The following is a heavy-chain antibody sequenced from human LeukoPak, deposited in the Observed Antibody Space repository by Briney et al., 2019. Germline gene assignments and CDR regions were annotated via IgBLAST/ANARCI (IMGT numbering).Heavy chain of an antibody. Sequence: PGGSLRLSCAASGFTFSSYEMNWVRQAPGKGLEWVSYISSSGSTIYYADSVKGRFTISRDNAKNSLYLQMNSLRAEDTAVYYCARDRRYCSGGSCYNYYYCMDVWGKGTTVTVSS. CDR2: ISSSGSTI. CDR1: GFTFSSYE. J-gene: IGHJ6*04. CDR3: ARDRRYCSGGSCYNYYYCMDV. D-gene: IGHD2-15*01. V-gene: IGHV3-48*03.